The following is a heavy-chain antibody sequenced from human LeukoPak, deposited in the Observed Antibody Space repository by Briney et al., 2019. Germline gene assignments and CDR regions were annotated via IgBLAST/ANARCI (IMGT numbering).Heavy chain of an antibody. D-gene: IGHD6-13*01. Sequence: GGSLRLSCAASGFTLSSYAMSWVRQAPGKGREWVAAISGSGGITYYADSVKGGFTISRDNSKNTLYLQMNSLRAEGTAVYYCATLYPGSSSWDDAFDIWGQGTMVTVSS. CDR3: ATLYPGSSSWDDAFDI. J-gene: IGHJ3*02. V-gene: IGHV3-23*01. CDR2: ISGSGGIT. CDR1: GFTLSSYA.